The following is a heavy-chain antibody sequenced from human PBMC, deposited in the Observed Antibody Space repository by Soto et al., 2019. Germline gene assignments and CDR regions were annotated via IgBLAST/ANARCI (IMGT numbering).Heavy chain of an antibody. CDR1: GYTFTGYY. D-gene: IGHD3-3*01. CDR2: INPNSGGT. CDR3: ARALYDFWSGYSHERYYYYAMDV. J-gene: IGHJ6*02. V-gene: IGHV1-2*04. Sequence: ASVKVSCKASGYTFTGYYMHWVRQAPGQGLEWMGWINPNSGGTNYAQKFQGWVTMTRDTSISTAYMELRRLRSDDTAVYYCARALYDFWSGYSHERYYYYAMDVWGQGTTVTV.